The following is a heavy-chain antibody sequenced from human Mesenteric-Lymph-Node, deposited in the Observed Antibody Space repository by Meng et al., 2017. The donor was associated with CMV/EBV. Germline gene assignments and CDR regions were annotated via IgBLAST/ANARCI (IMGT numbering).Heavy chain of an antibody. V-gene: IGHV3-21*04. J-gene: IGHJ4*02. CDR1: GFTFSSYS. CDR2: ISSSSSYI. CDR3: ARDPQDSGGWYWDY. D-gene: IGHD6-19*01. Sequence: GESLKISCAASGFTFSSYSMNWVRQAPGKGLEWVSSISSSSSYIYYADSVKGRFTISRDDSKNTLYLQMNSLRAEDTAVYYCARDPQDSGGWYWDYWGQGTLVTVSS.